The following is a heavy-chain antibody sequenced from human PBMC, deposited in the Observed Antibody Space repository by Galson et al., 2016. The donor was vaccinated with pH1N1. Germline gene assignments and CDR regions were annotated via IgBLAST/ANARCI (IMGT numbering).Heavy chain of an antibody. V-gene: IGHV1-46*03. J-gene: IGHJ4*02. D-gene: IGHD5-24*01. CDR1: GYTLSRYY. CDR2: IDPSSGST. Sequence: SVKVSCKASGYTLSRYYMHWLRQAPGQGLERMGIIDPSSGSTTYAQKFQGRVTMTHDTATNTVYMELSSLRSDDTAVYYCARRCYFDYWGQGTLVAVSS. CDR3: ARRCYFDY.